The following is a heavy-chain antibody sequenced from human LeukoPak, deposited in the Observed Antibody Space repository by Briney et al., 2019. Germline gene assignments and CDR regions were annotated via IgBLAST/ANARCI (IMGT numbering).Heavy chain of an antibody. CDR3: TRDSALLGVAFDL. V-gene: IGHV3-21*01. Sequence: GGSLRLSCAASGFTFSSYSMNWVRQAPGKGLEWVSSISSSSSYIYYADSAKGRFTISRDNSKSTLFLQMNSLRAEDTAVYFCTRDSALLGVAFDLWGQGTVVTVSS. CDR1: GFTFSSYS. J-gene: IGHJ3*01. CDR2: ISSSSSYI. D-gene: IGHD2-15*01.